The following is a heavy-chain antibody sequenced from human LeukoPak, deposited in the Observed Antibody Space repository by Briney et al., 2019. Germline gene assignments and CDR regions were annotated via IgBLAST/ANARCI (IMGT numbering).Heavy chain of an antibody. D-gene: IGHD3-22*01. CDR2: ISWNSGSI. CDR1: GFTFEDYA. Sequence: PGGSLRLSCAASGFTFEDYAMHWVRQAPGKGLEWVSGISWNSGSIGYADSVKGRFTISRDNAKNSLYLQMNSLRAEDTAVYYCARVGFYYDSSDYWGQGTLVTVSS. V-gene: IGHV3-9*01. J-gene: IGHJ4*02. CDR3: ARVGFYYDSSDY.